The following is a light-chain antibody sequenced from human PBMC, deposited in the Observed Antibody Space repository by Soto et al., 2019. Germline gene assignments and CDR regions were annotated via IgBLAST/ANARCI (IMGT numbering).Light chain of an antibody. V-gene: IGKV3-20*01. CDR2: GAS. CDR3: HQYGSAPRT. J-gene: IGKJ1*01. CDR1: QSVSSNS. Sequence: EIVLTQSPDTLSLSPGETANLSCRASQSVSSNSLGWFQQTPGQAPRLLMYGASIRATGVPDRFSGSGSGTDFSLTIASLQAEDFGVYFCHQYGSAPRTFGQGT.